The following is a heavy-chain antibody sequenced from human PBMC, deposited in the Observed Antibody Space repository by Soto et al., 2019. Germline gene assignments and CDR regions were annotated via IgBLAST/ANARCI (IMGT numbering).Heavy chain of an antibody. Sequence: SVKVSCKASGGTFSSYAISWLRQAPGQGLEWMGGIIPIFGTANYAQKFQGRVTITADESTSTAYMELSSLRSEDTAVYYCAKSITIFGVASDGMDVWGQGTTVTVSS. CDR3: AKSITIFGVASDGMDV. V-gene: IGHV1-69*13. D-gene: IGHD3-3*01. CDR1: GGTFSSYA. CDR2: IIPIFGTA. J-gene: IGHJ6*02.